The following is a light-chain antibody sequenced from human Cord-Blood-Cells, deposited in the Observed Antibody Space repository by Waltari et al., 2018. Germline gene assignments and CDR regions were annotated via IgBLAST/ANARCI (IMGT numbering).Light chain of an antibody. CDR2: EGS. CDR1: SSEVGGYNL. V-gene: IGLV2-23*01. CDR3: CSYAGSHVV. J-gene: IGLJ2*01. Sequence: QSALTQPASVSGSPGQSITISCTGTSSEVGGYNLVSWYQQHPGKAPKLMIYEGSKRPSGVSNRFSGSKSGNTASLTISGLQAEDEADYYCCSYAGSHVVFGGGTKLTVL.